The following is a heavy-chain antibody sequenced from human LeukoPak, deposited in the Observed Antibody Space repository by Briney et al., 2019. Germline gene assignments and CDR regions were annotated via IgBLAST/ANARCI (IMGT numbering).Heavy chain of an antibody. CDR2: INPNSGGT. Sequence: GASVKVSCKASGYTFTGNHMHWVRQAPGQGLEWMGWINPNSGGTNYAQKFQGRVIMTRDTSISTAYMELSRLGSDDTAVYYCARGGSTDSIHSCGGNCYFLDYWGQGTLVSVS. V-gene: IGHV1-2*02. CDR3: ARGGSTDSIHSCGGNCYFLDY. J-gene: IGHJ4*02. D-gene: IGHD2-21*02. CDR1: GYTFTGNH.